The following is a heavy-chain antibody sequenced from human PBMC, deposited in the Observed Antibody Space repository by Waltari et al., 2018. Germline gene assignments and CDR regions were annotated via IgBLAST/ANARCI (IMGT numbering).Heavy chain of an antibody. CDR2: IYYSGGT. D-gene: IGHD3-10*01. J-gene: IGHJ6*02. Sequence: QLQLQESGPGLVKPSETLSLTCTVSGGSISSTSYYWGWIRQPPGKGLEWIWGIYYSGGTYYNPALKIRVTMSVDTSKNQFALKLSSVTAADTAVYYCARRRDRDYYYYGMDVWGQGTTVTVSS. V-gene: IGHV4-39*01. CDR3: ARRRDRDYYYYGMDV. CDR1: GGSISSTSYY.